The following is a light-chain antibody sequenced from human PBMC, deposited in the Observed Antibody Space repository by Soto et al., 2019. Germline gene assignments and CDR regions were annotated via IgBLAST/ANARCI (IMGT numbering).Light chain of an antibody. CDR2: GAS. Sequence: EIVLTQSPGTLSLSPGERATLSCRASQSVSSSYLAWYQQKPGQAPRLLIYGASSRATGIPDRISGSGSGTDFTLTISRVERADFAVYYCHQYGSSRTFGQGTKVDIK. J-gene: IGKJ1*01. CDR1: QSVSSSY. CDR3: HQYGSSRT. V-gene: IGKV3-20*01.